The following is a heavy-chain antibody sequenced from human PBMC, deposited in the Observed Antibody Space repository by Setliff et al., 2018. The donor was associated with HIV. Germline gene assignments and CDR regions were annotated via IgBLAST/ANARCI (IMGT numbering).Heavy chain of an antibody. CDR1: GGSFRGSRYY. J-gene: IGHJ4*02. CDR3: ARESELRRIDS. Sequence: SETLSLTCTVSGGSFRGSRYYWSWIRQRAGEGLEWIGHIFTSGSTNYNPALKSRVSISLDTSKNQFSLKLSSVTAADTAVYYCARESELRRIDSWGQGTLVTVSS. CDR2: IFTSGST. D-gene: IGHD1-1*01. V-gene: IGHV4-61*09.